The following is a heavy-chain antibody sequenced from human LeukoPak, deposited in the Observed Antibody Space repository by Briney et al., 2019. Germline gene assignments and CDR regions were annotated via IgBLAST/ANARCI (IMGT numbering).Heavy chain of an antibody. CDR1: GDTVSGSPAV. Sequence: SQTLSLTCAISGDTVSGSPAVWDWIRQSPSRGLEWLGRAYYRSKWYIDYAVSVKGRITITPDTSKNQFSLQPTSVTPEDTAVYYCARGAVRGGTSFDYWGQGTLVTVSA. D-gene: IGHD3-10*01. CDR2: AYYRSKWYI. CDR3: ARGAVRGGTSFDY. J-gene: IGHJ4*02. V-gene: IGHV6-1*01.